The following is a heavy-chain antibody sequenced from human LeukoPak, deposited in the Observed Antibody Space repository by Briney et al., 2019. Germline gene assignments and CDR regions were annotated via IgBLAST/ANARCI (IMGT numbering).Heavy chain of an antibody. CDR2: IIPIFGTA. CDR1: GGTFSSYA. V-gene: IGHV1-69*05. Sequence: SVKVSCKASGGTFSSYAISWVRQAPGQGLEWMGRIIPIFGTANYAQKFQGRVTITTDESTSTAYMELSSLRSEDTAVYYCARAWNDFWSGYAGSHNYFDYWGQGTLVTVSS. J-gene: IGHJ4*02. CDR3: ARAWNDFWSGYAGSHNYFDY. D-gene: IGHD3-3*01.